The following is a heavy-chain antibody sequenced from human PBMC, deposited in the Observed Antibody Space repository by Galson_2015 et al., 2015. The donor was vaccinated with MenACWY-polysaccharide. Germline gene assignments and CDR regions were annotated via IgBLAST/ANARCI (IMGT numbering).Heavy chain of an antibody. CDR1: GFSVSTSGVR. CDR2: IYWDDDK. D-gene: IGHD6-13*01. CDR3: ARRRSSSWYEGRYYVMDV. V-gene: IGHV2-5*02. J-gene: IGHJ6*02. Sequence: PALVKPTQTLTLTCTFSGFSVSTSGVRVGWIRQPPGKALEWLALIYWDDDKRYSPSLKSRLNITKDTPKNQVVLTMTNMDPVDTATYYCARRRSSSWYEGRYYVMDVWGQGTTVTVSS.